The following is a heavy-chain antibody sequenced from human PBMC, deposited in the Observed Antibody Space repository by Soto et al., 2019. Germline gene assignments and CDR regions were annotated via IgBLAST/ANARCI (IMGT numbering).Heavy chain of an antibody. CDR2: ISAYNGNT. CDR1: GYTFTSYG. D-gene: IGHD3-3*01. V-gene: IGHV1-18*01. Sequence: QVQLVQSGAEVKKPGASVKVSCKASGYTFTSYGISWVRQAPGQGLEWMGWISAYNGNTNYAQKLQGRVTMTTDTSTSTAYMELRSLRSDDTAVYYCARDLPVLRFLEWLFPHYYYYGMNVWGQGTTVTVSS. CDR3: ARDLPVLRFLEWLFPHYYYYGMNV. J-gene: IGHJ6*02.